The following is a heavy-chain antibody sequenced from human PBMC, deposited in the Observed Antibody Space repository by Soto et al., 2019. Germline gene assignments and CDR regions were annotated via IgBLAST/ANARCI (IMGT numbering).Heavy chain of an antibody. Sequence: QVPLQESGPGLVKPSQTLSVTCTVSGGSISSGGYYWSWIRQRPGKGLEWIGYIYYSGSTYYNPSLKSRVTISVDTSKNQFSLKLSSVTAADTAVYYCARVGGINWFDPWGQGTLVTVSS. D-gene: IGHD1-20*01. CDR3: ARVGGINWFDP. V-gene: IGHV4-31*03. CDR1: GGSISSGGYY. CDR2: IYYSGST. J-gene: IGHJ5*02.